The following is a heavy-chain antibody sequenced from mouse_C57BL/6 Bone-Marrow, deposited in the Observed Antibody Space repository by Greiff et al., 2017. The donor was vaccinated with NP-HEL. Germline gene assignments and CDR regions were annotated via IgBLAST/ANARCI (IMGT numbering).Heavy chain of an antibody. CDR1: GYTFTDYY. CDR2: INPYNGGT. CDR3: ARDDGYYGFDY. V-gene: IGHV1-19*01. D-gene: IGHD2-3*01. J-gene: IGHJ2*01. Sequence: EVQLVESGPVLVKPGASVKMSCKASGYTFTDYYMNWVKQSHGKSLEWIGVINPYNGGTSYNQKFKGKATLTVDKSSSTAYMELNSLTSEDSAVYYCARDDGYYGFDYWGQGTTLTVSS.